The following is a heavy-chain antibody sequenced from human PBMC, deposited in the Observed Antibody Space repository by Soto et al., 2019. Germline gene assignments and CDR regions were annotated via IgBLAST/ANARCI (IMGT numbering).Heavy chain of an antibody. CDR3: ATDGAAWSDS. CDR2: ISYDGSDK. CDR1: GFAFRSYG. J-gene: IGHJ5*01. V-gene: IGHV3-30*03. Sequence: QVHLVESGGGVVQPGRSLTISCVGSGFAFRSYGMHWVRQAPGKGLEWVAIISYDGSDKYYADSVKGRFSISRDNSKQALSMRMDRVRSEDAGVYYCATDGAAWSDSWGQGTLVNVSS. D-gene: IGHD2-15*01.